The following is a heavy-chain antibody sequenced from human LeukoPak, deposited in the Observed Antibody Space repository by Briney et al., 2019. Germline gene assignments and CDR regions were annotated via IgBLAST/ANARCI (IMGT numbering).Heavy chain of an antibody. Sequence: GGSLRLSCAASGFTFSSYAMSWVRQAPGKGLEWVSAISGSGGSTYYADSVKGRFTISRDNSKNTLYLQMNSLRVEDTAVYYCAKDLAYGGNYYFDYWGQGTLVTVSS. J-gene: IGHJ4*02. CDR2: ISGSGGST. D-gene: IGHD4-23*01. CDR1: GFTFSSYA. CDR3: AKDLAYGGNYYFDY. V-gene: IGHV3-23*01.